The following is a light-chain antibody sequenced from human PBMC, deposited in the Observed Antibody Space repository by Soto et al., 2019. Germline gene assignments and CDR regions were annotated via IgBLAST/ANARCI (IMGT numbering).Light chain of an antibody. J-gene: IGKJ2*01. CDR1: QTFSFTY. V-gene: IGKV3-20*01. CDR2: DAS. CDR3: QQYGSSPPYT. Sequence: EIVLTQSPGTLSLSPGESATLSCRASQTFSFTYLAWYQQKPGQAPRLLIYDASIRATGIPDRFSGSGSGTDFTLPISRLEPDDFAVYYCQQYGSSPPYTFGQGTKLEIK.